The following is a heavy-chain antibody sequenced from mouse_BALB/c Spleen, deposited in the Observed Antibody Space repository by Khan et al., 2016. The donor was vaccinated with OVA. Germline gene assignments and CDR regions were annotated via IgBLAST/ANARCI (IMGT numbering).Heavy chain of an antibody. V-gene: IGHV3-2*02. CDR2: ISYSGST. CDR1: GYSITTDYA. J-gene: IGHJ1*01. Sequence: EVQLQESGPGLVIPSQSLSLTCTVTGYSITTDYAWNWIRQFPGNKLEWMGYISYSGSTNYHPSLKSRISIIRDTSKNQFFLQLNSVTTADAATSFCARRYCYGPYYFDVWGPGTPVTVSS. D-gene: IGHD1-1*01. CDR3: ARRYCYGPYYFDV.